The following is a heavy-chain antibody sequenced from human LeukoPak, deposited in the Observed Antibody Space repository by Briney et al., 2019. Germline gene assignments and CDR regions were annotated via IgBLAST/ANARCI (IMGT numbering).Heavy chain of an antibody. Sequence: GGSLRLSCAASGFTFNTYAMTWVRQAPGKGLEWVSGISDSGGSTYYADSVKGRFTISRDNSRNTLYLQMNSLRAEDTAAYYCEKGHPPDAFCAGDCYYSHWGKGSLVTFSS. CDR3: EKGHPPDAFCAGDCYYSH. J-gene: IGHJ4*02. V-gene: IGHV3-23*01. CDR2: ISDSGGST. CDR1: GFTFNTYA. D-gene: IGHD2-21*02.